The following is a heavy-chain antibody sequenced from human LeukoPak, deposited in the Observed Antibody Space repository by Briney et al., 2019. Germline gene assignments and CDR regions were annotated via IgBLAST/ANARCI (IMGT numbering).Heavy chain of an antibody. D-gene: IGHD3/OR15-3a*01. J-gene: IGHJ5*02. CDR3: AKDLGTVPEFDP. V-gene: IGHV3-30*02. Sequence: KSGGSLRLSCAASGFTFSSYGMHWVRQAPGKGLEWVAFIRYDGSNKYYADSVKGRFTISRDNSKNTLYLQMNSLRAEDTALYYCAKDLGTVPEFDPWGQGTLVTVSS. CDR1: GFTFSSYG. CDR2: IRYDGSNK.